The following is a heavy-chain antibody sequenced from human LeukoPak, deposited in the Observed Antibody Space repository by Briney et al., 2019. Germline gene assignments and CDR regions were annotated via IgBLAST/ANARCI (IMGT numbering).Heavy chain of an antibody. V-gene: IGHV1-24*01. CDR3: TTGRRYQLYDY. CDR2: FAPEDGEA. J-gene: IGHJ4*02. CDR1: GNTLTELS. D-gene: IGHD1-1*01. Sequence: ASVKVSCKVFGNTLTELSMHWVRQAPGKGLESMGGFAPEDGEAIYAQQFQGRLTMTEDTSTDTAYMELSSLTSKDTAVYYCTTGRRYQLYDYWGQGTLVTVSS.